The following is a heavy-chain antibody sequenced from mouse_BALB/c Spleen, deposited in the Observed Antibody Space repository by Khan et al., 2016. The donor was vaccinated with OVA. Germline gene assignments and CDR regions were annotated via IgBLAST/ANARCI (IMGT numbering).Heavy chain of an antibody. CDR2: ISRGGDYT. CDR1: GFTFRSYS. D-gene: IGHD1-1*01. CDR3: ASHLAGSVAY. V-gene: IGHV5-6*01. J-gene: IGHJ3*01. Sequence: EVQLVQSGGDLVKPGGSLKLSCAASGFTFRSYSMSWVHQTPDKRLEWVATISRGGDYTYYPDSVKGRFTISRDNANNTLYLQLSRLKSEDTAMDYCASHLAGSVAYWGQGTLVTVSA.